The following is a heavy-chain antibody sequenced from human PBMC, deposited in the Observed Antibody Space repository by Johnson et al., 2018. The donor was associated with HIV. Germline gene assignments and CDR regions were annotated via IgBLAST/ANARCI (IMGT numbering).Heavy chain of an antibody. CDR3: ARGRYQLPGAFDI. CDR1: GFTFTNAW. Sequence: QVQLVESGGGVVQPGGSLRLSCAASGFTFTNAWMTWVRQAPGKGLEWVAVISNAGSDKYYADSVKGRFTISRDNSKNTLYLQMNSLRAEDTALYYCARGRYQLPGAFDIWGQGTMVTVSS. J-gene: IGHJ3*02. V-gene: IGHV3-30-3*01. D-gene: IGHD2-2*01. CDR2: ISNAGSDK.